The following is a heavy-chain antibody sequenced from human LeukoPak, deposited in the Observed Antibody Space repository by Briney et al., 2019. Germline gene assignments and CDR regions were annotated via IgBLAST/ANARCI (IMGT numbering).Heavy chain of an antibody. Sequence: GASVKVSCKASGYTFTGYYMHWVRQATGQGLEWMGWINPNSGGTNYAQKFQGRVTMTRDTSISTAYMELSRLRSDDTAVYYCARDRLRVGATWHYYYGMDVWGQGTTVTVSS. V-gene: IGHV1-2*02. D-gene: IGHD1-26*01. CDR3: ARDRLRVGATWHYYYGMDV. J-gene: IGHJ6*02. CDR2: INPNSGGT. CDR1: GYTFTGYY.